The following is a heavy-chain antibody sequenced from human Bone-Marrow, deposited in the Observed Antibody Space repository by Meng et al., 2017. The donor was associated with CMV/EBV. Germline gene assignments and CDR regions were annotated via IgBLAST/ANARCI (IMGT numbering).Heavy chain of an antibody. CDR3: ARGAADIVVVPAYYYGMDV. J-gene: IGHJ6*02. V-gene: IGHV1-2*02. CDR2: INPNSGGT. Sequence: ASVKVSCKASGGTFSSYAISWVRQAPGQGLEWMGWINPNSGGTNYAQKFQGRVTMTRDTSISTAYMELSRLRSDDTAVYYCARGAADIVVVPAYYYGMDVWGQGTTVTVSS. CDR1: GGTFSSYA. D-gene: IGHD2-2*01.